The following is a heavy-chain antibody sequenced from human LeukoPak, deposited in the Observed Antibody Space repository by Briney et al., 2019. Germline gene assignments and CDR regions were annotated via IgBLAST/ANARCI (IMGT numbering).Heavy chain of an antibody. V-gene: IGHV3-15*01. CDR3: NTDQTHYDFWSDSYETSHFDY. Sequence: GGSLRLSCAASGFTFSHAWMSWARQTPGKGLEWVGRIKSETDGGRADYAASVEGRFTISRDDSKNPLYLQINSLKTEDTGVYYCNTDQTHYDFWSDSYETSHFDYWGQGTLVTVSS. J-gene: IGHJ4*02. CDR2: IKSETDGGRA. CDR1: GFTFSHAW. D-gene: IGHD3-3*01.